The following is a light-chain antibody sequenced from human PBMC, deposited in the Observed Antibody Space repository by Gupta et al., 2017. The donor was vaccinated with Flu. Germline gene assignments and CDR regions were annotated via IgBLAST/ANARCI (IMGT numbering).Light chain of an antibody. J-gene: IGKJ2*01. CDR2: KAS. V-gene: IGKV1-5*03. Sequence: DIQMTQSPSTLSASVGDRVSITCRASQSISSWLAWYQQKPGKAPKLLIYKASSLEGGVPSRFSGSGSGTEFTLTISSLQPDDFATYYCQQYNSYSPEYTFGQGTKLEIK. CDR1: QSISSW. CDR3: QQYNSYSPEYT.